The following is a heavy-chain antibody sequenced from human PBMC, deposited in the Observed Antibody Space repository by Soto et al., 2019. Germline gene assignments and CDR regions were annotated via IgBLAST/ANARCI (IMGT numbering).Heavy chain of an antibody. V-gene: IGHV3-21*02. CDR1: GFTFSSSS. Sequence: EVQLVESGGGLVKPGGSLRLSCVASGFTFSSSSMSWVRQAPGRGLEWVSTINTHNYIYYADSVKGRFTISRDNAKNSLYLQMNSLSAEDTAVYYCARDSSGWSRDYWGQGTLVTVSS. J-gene: IGHJ4*02. D-gene: IGHD6-19*01. CDR2: INTHNYI. CDR3: ARDSSGWSRDY.